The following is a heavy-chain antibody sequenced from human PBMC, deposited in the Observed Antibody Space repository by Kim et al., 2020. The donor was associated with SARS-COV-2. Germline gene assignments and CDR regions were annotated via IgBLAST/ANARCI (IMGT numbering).Heavy chain of an antibody. V-gene: IGHV1-18*01. J-gene: IGHJ4*02. CDR1: GYTFTTYG. D-gene: IGHD2-2*02. CDR2: TSTYSGNT. Sequence: ASVKVSCKSSGYTFTTYGISWVRQAPGQGLEWMAWTSTYSGNTKYSHRLQGRVTLTTDTSTSTAYMELRSLRSDDTAIYYCAGDVQYRFDCWGQGTLVTVPS. CDR3: AGDVQYRFDC.